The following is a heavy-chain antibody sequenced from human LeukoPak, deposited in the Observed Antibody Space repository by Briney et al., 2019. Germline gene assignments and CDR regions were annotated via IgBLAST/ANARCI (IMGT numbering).Heavy chain of an antibody. CDR3: ARGTAAAGTSDY. J-gene: IGHJ4*02. D-gene: IGHD6-13*01. CDR2: INPNGGST. CDR1: GYTFTSYS. V-gene: IGHV1-46*01. Sequence: ASVKVSCKTSGYTFTSYSMHWVRQAPGQGLEWMGVINPNGGSTTHAQRFQGRVAMTSDTSTSTVYMELRSLRSGDTAVYYCARGTAAAGTSDYWGQGTLVSVSS.